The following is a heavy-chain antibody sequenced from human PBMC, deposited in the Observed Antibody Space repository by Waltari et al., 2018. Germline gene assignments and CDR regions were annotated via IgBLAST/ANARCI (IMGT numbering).Heavy chain of an antibody. J-gene: IGHJ4*02. CDR2: VKYDGTET. D-gene: IGHD3-16*01. CDR3: ARSDYTDF. V-gene: IGHV3-74*01. CDR1: GLPLSGYW. Sequence: EVQLVESGGGLVQPGGSQRLSCIASGLPLSGYWMHWVRQAPGKGLVWVSRVKYDGTETTYADSVKGRFTSSRDNARNTLYLQMNSLRAEDTAVYYCARSDYTDFWGLGTLVTVSS.